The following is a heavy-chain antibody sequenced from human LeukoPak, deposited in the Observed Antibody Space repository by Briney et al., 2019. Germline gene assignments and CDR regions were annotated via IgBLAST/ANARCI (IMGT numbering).Heavy chain of an antibody. J-gene: IGHJ6*02. CDR2: ISGTGGST. CDR3: ARGSCSSSSCYERLNGLDV. D-gene: IGHD2-2*01. V-gene: IGHV3-23*01. CDR1: GFTFSTYA. Sequence: GGSLRLSCAASGFTFSTYAMNWVRQAPGKGLEWVSAISGTGGSTYYADSVKGRFTISGENAKKSFYLQMNSLRAGDTAVYYCARGSCSSSSCYERLNGLDVWGQGTTVTVSS.